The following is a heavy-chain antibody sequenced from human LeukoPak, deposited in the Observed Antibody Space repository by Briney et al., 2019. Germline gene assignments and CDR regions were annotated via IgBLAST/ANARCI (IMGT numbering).Heavy chain of an antibody. CDR3: ARGGVLWFGELFYPFDY. CDR2: ISSSSSTI. J-gene: IGHJ4*02. Sequence: TGGSLTLSCAASGFTFSSYSMNWVRQAPGKGREWVSYISSSSSTIYYADSMKGRFTISRDNAKNSLYLHMNSLRAEDTAVYYCARGGVLWFGELFYPFDYWGQGTLVTVSS. V-gene: IGHV3-48*04. D-gene: IGHD3-10*01. CDR1: GFTFSSYS.